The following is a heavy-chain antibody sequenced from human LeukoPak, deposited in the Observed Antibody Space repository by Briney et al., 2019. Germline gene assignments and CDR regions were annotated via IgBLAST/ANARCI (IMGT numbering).Heavy chain of an antibody. J-gene: IGHJ4*02. CDR3: ARLKSGGYYDSSDHSDY. Sequence: SVKVSCKASGYTFTSYYMHWVRQAPGQGLEWMGGIIPIFGTANYAQKFQGRVTITADESTSTAYMELSSLRSEDTAVYYCARLKSGGYYDSSDHSDYWGQETLVTVSS. CDR1: GYTFTSYY. V-gene: IGHV1-69*13. CDR2: IIPIFGTA. D-gene: IGHD3-22*01.